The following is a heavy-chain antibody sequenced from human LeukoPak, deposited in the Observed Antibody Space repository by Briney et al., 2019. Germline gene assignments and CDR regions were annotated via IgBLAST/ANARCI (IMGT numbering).Heavy chain of an antibody. CDR2: IYYSGSS. V-gene: IGHV4-59*01. J-gene: IGHJ4*02. D-gene: IGHD1-26*01. Sequence: SETLSLTCTVSGGYISSYYWSWIRQPPGKGLEWIGYIYYSGSSNYNPSLKSRVTISVDTSKNQISLKLSSVTAADTAVHYCARDESGSYLVYWGQGTLVTVSS. CDR3: ARDESGSYLVY. CDR1: GGYISSYY.